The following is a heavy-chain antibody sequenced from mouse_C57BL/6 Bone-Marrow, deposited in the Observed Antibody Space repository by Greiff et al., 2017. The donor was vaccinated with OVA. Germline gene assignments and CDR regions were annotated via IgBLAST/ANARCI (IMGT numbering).Heavy chain of an antibody. CDR2: IYPRSGNT. CDR3: ARSGQLRLLYFDY. D-gene: IGHD3-2*02. J-gene: IGHJ2*01. CDR1: GYTFTSYG. V-gene: IGHV1-81*01. Sequence: VQLKESGAELARPGASVKLSCKASGYTFTSYGISWVKQRTGQGLEWIGEIYPRSGNTYYNEKFKGKATLTADKSSSTAYMELRSLTSEDSAVYFCARSGQLRLLYFDYWGQGTTLTVSS.